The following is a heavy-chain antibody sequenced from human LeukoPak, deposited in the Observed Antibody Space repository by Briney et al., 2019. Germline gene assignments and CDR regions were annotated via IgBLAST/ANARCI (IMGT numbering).Heavy chain of an antibody. CDR1: GYTFTDYY. J-gene: IGHJ4*02. CDR2: INPNSGGT. V-gene: IGHV1-2*02. CDR3: AKLSSNWYHFDY. D-gene: IGHD6-13*01. Sequence: ASLKVSCKASGYTFTDYYMDWVRQAPGQGLEWMGWINPNSGGTSYAQKFQGRVTMTRDTSITTAYMELSRLRSDDTAVYYCAKLSSNWYHFDYWGQGTLVTVSS.